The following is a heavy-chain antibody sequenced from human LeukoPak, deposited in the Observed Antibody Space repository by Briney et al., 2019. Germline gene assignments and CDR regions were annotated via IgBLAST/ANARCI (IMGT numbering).Heavy chain of an antibody. V-gene: IGHV3-23*01. CDR2: IHNSGDKT. J-gene: IGHJ4*02. D-gene: IGHD2-21*01. CDR1: GITFGTYA. CDR3: AKETGGDWGYFEY. Sequence: GGSLRLSCAASGITFGTYAVTWVRQAPGKGLEWVSSIHNSGDKTFYSDSVRGRFTISRDNSKSTVYLQMNSLRADDTALYYCAKETGGDWGYFEYWGQGILVTVSS.